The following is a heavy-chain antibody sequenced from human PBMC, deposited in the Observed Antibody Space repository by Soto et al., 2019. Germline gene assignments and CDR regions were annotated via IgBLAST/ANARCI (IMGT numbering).Heavy chain of an antibody. D-gene: IGHD4-17*01. CDR3: ARDLSLTISNWFDP. CDR2: IIPIFSTA. V-gene: IGHV1-69*06. CDR1: GGTFSSYA. Sequence: SVKVSCKASGGTFSSYAISWVRQAPGQGLEWMGGIIPIFSTANYAQKFQGRVTITADKSTSTAYMELSSLRSEDTAVYYCARDLSLTISNWFDPWGQGTLVTVSS. J-gene: IGHJ5*02.